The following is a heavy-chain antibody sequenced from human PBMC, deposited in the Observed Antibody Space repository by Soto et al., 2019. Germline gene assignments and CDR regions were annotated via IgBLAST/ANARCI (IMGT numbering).Heavy chain of an antibody. CDR2: IFSSGST. Sequence: SETLSLTCTVSGGSINTFYWSLVRQPAGKGLEWIGRIFSSGSTSFNPSLESRVAMSVDTYKNHFSLNLSSVTAADMAVYYCAREGSYSAYNFAHGIQLWSSDFWCQGPLFTVSS. J-gene: IGHJ4*02. CDR3: AREGSYSAYNFAHGIQLWSSDF. D-gene: IGHD5-18*01. CDR1: GGSINTFY. V-gene: IGHV4-4*07.